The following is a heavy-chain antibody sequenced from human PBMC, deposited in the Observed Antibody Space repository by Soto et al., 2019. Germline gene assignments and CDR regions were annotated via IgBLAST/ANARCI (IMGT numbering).Heavy chain of an antibody. D-gene: IGHD3-22*01. CDR1: VASISSGGYY. CDR3: ARESKYDTSGYPPWFAP. CDR2: IYYSGST. Sequence: LSLTCTVSVASISSGGYYWSWIRQHPGEGLEWIGYIYYSGSTSYNPSLKSRVTISVDTSKNQFSLKLTSVTAADTAVYYCARESKYDTSGYPPWFAPWGQGTLVTVSS. J-gene: IGHJ5*02. V-gene: IGHV4-31*03.